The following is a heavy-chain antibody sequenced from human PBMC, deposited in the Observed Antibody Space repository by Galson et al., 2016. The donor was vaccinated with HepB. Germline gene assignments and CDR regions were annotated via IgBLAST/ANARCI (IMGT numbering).Heavy chain of an antibody. J-gene: IGHJ6*03. Sequence: PALVKPTQTLTLTCSFSGFSPPTSGMRVTWIRHSPGKALEWLARIDWDDDKFYSSSLKTRLAISKDTPNDQVVLTITNVNPADSGTYYCARTPGKRDYHYMDCWGNGTTVTVSS. V-gene: IGHV2-70*04. CDR1: GFSPPTSGMR. CDR2: IDWDDDK. D-gene: IGHD3-16*01. CDR3: ARTPGKRDYHYMDC.